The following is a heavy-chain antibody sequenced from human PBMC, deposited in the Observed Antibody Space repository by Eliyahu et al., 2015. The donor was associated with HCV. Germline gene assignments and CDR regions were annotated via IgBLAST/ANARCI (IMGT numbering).Heavy chain of an antibody. J-gene: IGHJ5*02. Sequence: QVQLQESGPGLVKPSETLSLTCTVPGGPINTYYWGWIRQPPGKGLEXIGYIYSGSTNYNPPLKSRVTMSVDTSKNHFSLRLSSVTAADTAVYYCASGGGGIAVTGTGGWFDPWGQGTLVTVSS. V-gene: IGHV4-59*01. CDR2: IYSGST. D-gene: IGHD6-19*01. CDR3: ASGGGGIAVTGTGGWFDP. CDR1: GGPINTYY.